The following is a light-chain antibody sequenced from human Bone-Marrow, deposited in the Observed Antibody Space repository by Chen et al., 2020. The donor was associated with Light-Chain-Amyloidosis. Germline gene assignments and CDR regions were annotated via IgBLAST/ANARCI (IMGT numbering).Light chain of an antibody. CDR3: QRYYSSPQT. CDR1: QSVLHSSNNKNY. CDR2: WAS. J-gene: IGKJ1*01. Sequence: DIVMTQSPDSLAVSLGERATINCKSSQSVLHSSNNKNYLAWYQQKPGQPPKLLIYWASTRESGIPDRFSSSGSGTDFTLTISSLQAEDVAVYYCQRYYSSPQTFGQGTKVEIK. V-gene: IGKV4-1*01.